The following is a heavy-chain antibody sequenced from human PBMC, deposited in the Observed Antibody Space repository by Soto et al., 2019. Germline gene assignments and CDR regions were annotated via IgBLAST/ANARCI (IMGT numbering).Heavy chain of an antibody. D-gene: IGHD5-12*01. CDR2: IYSGGST. J-gene: IGHJ6*03. V-gene: IGHV3-53*04. CDR3: ARGGGYDPTGWYYYCYMDV. CDR1: GVTVSSNY. Sequence: GGSLRLSCAASGVTVSSNYMSWVRQAPGKGLEWVSVIYSGGSTYYADSVKGRFTISRHNSKNTLYLQMNSLRAEDTAVYYCARGGGYDPTGWYYYCYMDVWGKGTTVTVSS.